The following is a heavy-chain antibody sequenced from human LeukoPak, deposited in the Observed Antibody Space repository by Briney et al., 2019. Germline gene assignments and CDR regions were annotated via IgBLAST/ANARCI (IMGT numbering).Heavy chain of an antibody. CDR2: ISAYNGNT. J-gene: IGHJ5*02. D-gene: IGHD5-18*01. CDR3: ARVGYSYGWAHWFDP. Sequence: ASAKVSCKASGYTFTSYGISWVRQAPGQGLEWMGWISAYNGNTNYAQKLQGRVTMTTDTSTSTAYMELRSLRSDDTAVYYCARVGYSYGWAHWFDPWGQGTLVTVSS. CDR1: GYTFTSYG. V-gene: IGHV1-18*01.